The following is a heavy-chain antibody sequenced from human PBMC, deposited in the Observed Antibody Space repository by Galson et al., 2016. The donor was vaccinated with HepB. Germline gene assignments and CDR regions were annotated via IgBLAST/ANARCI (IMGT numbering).Heavy chain of an antibody. CDR1: GGSFSGYY. D-gene: IGHD4-17*01. CDR2: INHSGST. V-gene: IGHV4-34*01. Sequence: LSLTCAVYGGSFSGYYWSWIRQPPGKGLEWIGDINHSGSTNYNPSLKSRVTISVDTSKNQFSLKLSSVTAADTAVYYCARGDNPDYGDYASAYYYMDVWGKGTTVTVSS. J-gene: IGHJ6*03. CDR3: ARGDNPDYGDYASAYYYMDV.